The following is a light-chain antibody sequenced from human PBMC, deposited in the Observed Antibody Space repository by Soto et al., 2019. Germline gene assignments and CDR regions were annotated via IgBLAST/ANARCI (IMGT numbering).Light chain of an antibody. CDR1: QDISNY. J-gene: IGKJ4*01. V-gene: IGKV1-33*01. CDR2: DAS. Sequence: DIQMTQSPSSLSASVGDRVTITCQASQDISNYLNWYQQKPGKAPKLLIYDASNLETGVPSRFSGSGSGTDFTFTISSLQAEDIATYYCQQYDNLPFFGGGTNVAIK. CDR3: QQYDNLPF.